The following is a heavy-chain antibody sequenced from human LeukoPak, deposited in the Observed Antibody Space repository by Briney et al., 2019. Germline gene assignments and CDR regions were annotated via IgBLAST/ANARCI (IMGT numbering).Heavy chain of an antibody. V-gene: IGHV3-9*01. CDR2: ISWNSGSI. Sequence: PGRSLRLSCAASGFTFDDYAMHWVRQAPGKGLEWVSGISWNSGSIGYADSVKGRFTISRDNAKNSLYLQMNSLRADDTAVYYCARRSIVVVPAALKPYYYYYMDVWGKGTTVTVSS. CDR1: GFTFDDYA. J-gene: IGHJ6*03. CDR3: ARRSIVVVPAALKPYYYYYMDV. D-gene: IGHD2-2*01.